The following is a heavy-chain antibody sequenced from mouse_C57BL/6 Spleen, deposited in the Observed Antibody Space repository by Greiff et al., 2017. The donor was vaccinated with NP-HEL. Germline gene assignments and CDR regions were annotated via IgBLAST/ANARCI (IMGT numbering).Heavy chain of an antibody. J-gene: IGHJ4*01. V-gene: IGHV7-1*01. CDR2: SRNKANVYTT. CDR1: GFTFRDFY. Sequence: EVKVVESGGGLVQSGRSLRLSCATSGFTFRDFYMEWVRQAPGKGLEWIAASRNKANVYTTEYSSSVKGQFIVSRDTSQSILYLQMNALRAEDTAIYYCARDAELFYAMDYWGQGTSVTVSS. CDR3: ARDAELFYAMDY.